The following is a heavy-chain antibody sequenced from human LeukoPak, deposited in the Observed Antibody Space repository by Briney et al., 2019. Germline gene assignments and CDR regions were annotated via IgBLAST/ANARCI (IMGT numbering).Heavy chain of an antibody. CDR2: IKPSGSGT. D-gene: IGHD2-2*01. CDR1: GYTFSSYC. J-gene: IGHJ6*02. V-gene: IGHV1-46*01. CDR3: ARRYCSSTSCYYYYYGMDV. Sequence: ASVKVSCKAFGYTFSSYCMHWVRQAPGQGLEWMGLIKPSGSGTNYAQKFQGRVTMTRDTSTSTAYMELRSLRSDDTAVYYCARRYCSSTSCYYYYYGMDVWGQGTTVTVSS.